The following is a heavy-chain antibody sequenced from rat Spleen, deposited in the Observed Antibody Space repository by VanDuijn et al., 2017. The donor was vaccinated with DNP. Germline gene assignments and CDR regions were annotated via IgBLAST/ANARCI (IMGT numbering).Heavy chain of an antibody. CDR2: ISYDGSST. CDR1: GFTFSDYN. V-gene: IGHV5-7*01. Sequence: EVQLVESGGGLVQPGRSLKLSCAASGFTFSDYNMAWVRQAPKKGLEWVATISYDGSSTYYRDSVKGRFTVSRDGARSTLYLQMDSLRSEDTATYYCTTLNYYASLSEYFDYWGQGVMVTVSS. D-gene: IGHD1-12*01. CDR3: TTLNYYASLSEYFDY. J-gene: IGHJ2*01.